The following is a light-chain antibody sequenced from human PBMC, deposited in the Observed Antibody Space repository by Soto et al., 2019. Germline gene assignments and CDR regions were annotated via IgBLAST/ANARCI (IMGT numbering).Light chain of an antibody. CDR3: SSYTSSSTLV. J-gene: IGLJ2*01. Sequence: QSALTQPASVSGSPGQSITISCTGTSRDVGCYNYVSWYQQHPGKAPKLMIYEVSNLPSGVSNRFSGSKSGNTASLTISGLQAEDEADYYCSSYTSSSTLVFGGGTKLNVL. V-gene: IGLV2-14*01. CDR2: EVS. CDR1: SRDVGCYNY.